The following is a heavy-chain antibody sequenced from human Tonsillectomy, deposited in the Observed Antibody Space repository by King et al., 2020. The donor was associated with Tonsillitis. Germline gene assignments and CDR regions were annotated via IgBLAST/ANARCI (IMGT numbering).Heavy chain of an antibody. CDR1: GFSLTTTGMC. V-gene: IGHV2-70*15. J-gene: IGHJ5*02. CDR2: IDWDDDK. D-gene: IGHD2-21*01. CDR3: TRMTSSVVGSWFDP. Sequence: VTLKESGPALVKPPQTLTLTCTFSGFSLTTTGMCVSWIRQPPGKALEWLARIDWDDDKYYNTSLATRLTVSKDTSKNQVVLTMTNMDPIDTATYYCTRMTSSVVGSWFDPWGQGTLVTVSS.